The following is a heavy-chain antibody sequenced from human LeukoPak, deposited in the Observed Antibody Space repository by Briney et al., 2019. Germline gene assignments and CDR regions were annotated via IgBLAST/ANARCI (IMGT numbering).Heavy chain of an antibody. J-gene: IGHJ4*02. CDR1: GFTFSSYA. V-gene: IGHV3-64*01. CDR3: ARDIRHCSGGSCYSVH. CDR2: ISSNGGST. Sequence: PGGSLRLSCAASGFTFSSYAMHWVRQAPGKGLEYVSAISSNGGSTYYANSVKGRFTISRDNSKNTLYLQMNSLRAEDTAVYYCARDIRHCSGGSCYSVHWGQGTLVTVSS. D-gene: IGHD2-15*01.